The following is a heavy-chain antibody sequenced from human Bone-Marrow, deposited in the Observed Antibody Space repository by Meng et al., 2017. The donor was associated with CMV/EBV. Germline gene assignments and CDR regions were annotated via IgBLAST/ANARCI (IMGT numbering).Heavy chain of an antibody. V-gene: IGHV3-23*01. CDR1: GFTFSYYA. D-gene: IGHD3-3*01. CDR2: SSGGGGHT. CDR3: ARGSESWNGYYPSYGMDV. Sequence: GGSLRLSCAASGFTFSYYAMSWVRQAPGKGLEWVSGSSGGGGHTWSADSVKGRFTISRDNSKNTLYLQMDSLRVEDTAVYYCARGSESWNGYYPSYGMDVWGQGTTVTVSS. J-gene: IGHJ6*02.